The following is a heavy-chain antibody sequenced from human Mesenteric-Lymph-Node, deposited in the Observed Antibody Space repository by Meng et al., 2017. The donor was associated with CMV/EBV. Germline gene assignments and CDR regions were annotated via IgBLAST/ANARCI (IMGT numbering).Heavy chain of an antibody. J-gene: IGHJ4*02. CDR1: GDSFSSGGYY. CDR3: ARGSYSWNYFDF. Sequence: CTGSGDSFSSGGYYWGWIRQHPGKGLEWIGYVYYSGGSLYNPSLKSRVTISVDTSKDQFSLKLSSVTAADTAFYYCARGSYSWNYFDFWGQGALVTVSS. V-gene: IGHV4-31*03. CDR2: VYYSGGS. D-gene: IGHD2-21*01.